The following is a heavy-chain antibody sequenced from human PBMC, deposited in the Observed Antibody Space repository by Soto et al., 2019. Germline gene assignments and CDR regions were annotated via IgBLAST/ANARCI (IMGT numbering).Heavy chain of an antibody. Sequence: LRLSCAASGFTFSSYAMHWVRQAPGKGLEWVAVISYDGSNKYYANSVKGRFTISRDNSKNTLYLQMNSLRAEDTAVYYCARDFDYWGQGTLVTVSS. CDR1: GFTFSSYA. CDR2: ISYDGSNK. CDR3: ARDFDY. J-gene: IGHJ4*02. V-gene: IGHV3-30-3*01.